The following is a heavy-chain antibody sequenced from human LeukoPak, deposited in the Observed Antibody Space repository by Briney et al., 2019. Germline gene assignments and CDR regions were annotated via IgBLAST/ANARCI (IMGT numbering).Heavy chain of an antibody. J-gene: IGHJ5*02. D-gene: IGHD2-8*02. CDR3: ARNCTADNDVSRRDKWFDP. Sequence: PSETLSLTCTVSGGSISSNSHYWAWIRQPPGKGLEWIGSIYYSGSTHYSPSLRSRVTISVDTSKNQFSLNLKSVTAADTALYYCARNCTADNDVSRRDKWFDPWGHGTLVTVSS. CDR2: IYYSGST. V-gene: IGHV4-39*07. CDR1: GGSISSNSHY.